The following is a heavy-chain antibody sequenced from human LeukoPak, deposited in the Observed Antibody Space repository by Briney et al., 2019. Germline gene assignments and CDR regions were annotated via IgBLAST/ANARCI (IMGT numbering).Heavy chain of an antibody. CDR3: ARGLWDSSGSRADY. CDR1: GYTFNSYD. V-gene: IGHV1-8*01. Sequence: GASVKVSCKASGYTFNSYDINWVRQATGQGLEWMGWMNPNSGNTGYAQKFQGRVTMTRNTSISTAYMELSSLRSEDTAVYYCARGLWDSSGSRADYWGQGTLVTVSS. J-gene: IGHJ4*02. D-gene: IGHD6-19*01. CDR2: MNPNSGNT.